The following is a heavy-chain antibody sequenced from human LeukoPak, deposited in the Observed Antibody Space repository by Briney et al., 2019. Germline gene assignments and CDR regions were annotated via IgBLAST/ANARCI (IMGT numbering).Heavy chain of an antibody. CDR2: IYYSGST. CDR3: ARPSSHTVPFDY. D-gene: IGHD4-17*01. CDR1: GGSISSYY. V-gene: IGHV4-59*12. J-gene: IGHJ4*02. Sequence: PSETLSLTCTVSGGSISSYYWSWIRQPPGKGLEWIGYIYYSGSTNYNPSLKSRVTISVDTSKNQFSLKLSSVTAADTAVYYCARPSSHTVPFDYWGQGTLVTVSS.